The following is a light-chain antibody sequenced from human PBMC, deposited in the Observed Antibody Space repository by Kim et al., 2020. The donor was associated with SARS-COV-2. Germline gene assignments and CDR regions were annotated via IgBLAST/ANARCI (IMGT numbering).Light chain of an antibody. V-gene: IGKV1-6*01. J-gene: IGKJ1*01. CDR2: AAS. CDR1: QGIRND. Sequence: ASVGDRVTITCRASQGIRNDLGWYQQNPGKAPKLLIYAASSLQSGVPSRFSGSGSGTDFTLTISSLQPEDFATYYCLQDYNYPWTFGQGTKVDIK. CDR3: LQDYNYPWT.